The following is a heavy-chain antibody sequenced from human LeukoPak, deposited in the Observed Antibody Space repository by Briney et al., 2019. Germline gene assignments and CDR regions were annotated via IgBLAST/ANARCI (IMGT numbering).Heavy chain of an antibody. V-gene: IGHV3-23*01. CDR2: ISGSGGTT. CDR1: GFTFSPYA. CDR3: GRDGAHVYNYGIQY. Sequence: GGSLRLSCAASGFTFSPYAMSWVRQAPGKGLEWVSAISGSGGTTYYADSVKGRFTISRDNSKNTLYLQMNNLRAEDTAVYFCGRDGAHVYNYGIQYWGQGTLVTVSS. D-gene: IGHD5-24*01. J-gene: IGHJ4*02.